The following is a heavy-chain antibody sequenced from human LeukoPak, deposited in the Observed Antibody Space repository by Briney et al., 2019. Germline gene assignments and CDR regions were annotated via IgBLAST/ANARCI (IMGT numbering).Heavy chain of an antibody. J-gene: IGHJ4*02. CDR1: GGSISSSSYY. CDR2: IYYSGST. V-gene: IGHV4-39*01. D-gene: IGHD2-8*01. CDR3: ARHQWSQIDY. Sequence: SETLPLTCTVSGGSISSSSYYWGWIRQPPGKGLEWIGSIYYSGSTYYNPSLKSRVTISVDTSKNQFSLKLSSVTAADTAVYYCARHQWSQIDYWGQGTVVTVSS.